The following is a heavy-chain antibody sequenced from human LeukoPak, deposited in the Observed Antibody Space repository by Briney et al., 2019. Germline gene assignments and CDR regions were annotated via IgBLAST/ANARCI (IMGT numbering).Heavy chain of an antibody. V-gene: IGHV1-69*13. D-gene: IGHD2-15*01. CDR1: GGTFSSYA. CDR2: IIPIFGTA. CDR3: ARQPRYCSGGSCVDY. Sequence: GASVKVSCKASGGTFSSYAISWVRQAPGQGLEWMGGIIPIFGTANYAQKFQGRVTITADESTSTAHMELSSLRSEDTAVYYCARQPRYCSGGSCVDYWGQGTLVTVSS. J-gene: IGHJ4*02.